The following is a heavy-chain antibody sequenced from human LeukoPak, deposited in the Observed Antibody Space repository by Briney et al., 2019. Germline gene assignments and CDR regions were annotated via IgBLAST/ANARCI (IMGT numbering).Heavy chain of an antibody. J-gene: IGHJ1*01. CDR1: GGSISSSSYY. Sequence: PSETLSLACTVSGGSISSSSYYWGWIRQPPGKGLEWIGSIYYSGSTYYNPSLKSRVTISVDTSKNQFSLKLSSVTAADTAVYYRARHGTAGAWFQHWGQGTLVTVSS. CDR2: IYYSGST. D-gene: IGHD6-19*01. CDR3: ARHGTAGAWFQH. V-gene: IGHV4-39*01.